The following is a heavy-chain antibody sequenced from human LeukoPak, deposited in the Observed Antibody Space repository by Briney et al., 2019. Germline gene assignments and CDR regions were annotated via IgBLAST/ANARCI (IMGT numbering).Heavy chain of an antibody. J-gene: IGHJ4*02. Sequence: GGSLRLSCGASGSTFRGYEMNWVRQAPGKGLEWIAYICGRGVTTYFADSVKGRFTISRDGAKNLLCSQTNNLRAEDQAVYSCARDLYYYGSGNYVPGLPDYWGQGTLVTVSS. CDR2: ICGRGVTT. CDR1: GSTFRGYE. V-gene: IGHV3-48*03. D-gene: IGHD3-10*01. CDR3: ARDLYYYGSGNYVPGLPDY.